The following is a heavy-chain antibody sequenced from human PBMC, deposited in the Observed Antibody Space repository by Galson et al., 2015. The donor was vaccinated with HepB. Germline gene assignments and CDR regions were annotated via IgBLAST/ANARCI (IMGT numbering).Heavy chain of an antibody. J-gene: IGHJ4*02. CDR2: ISYGGSNK. CDR3: AKMKAANIGYYFDY. D-gene: IGHD2-15*01. CDR1: GGTFSSYA. V-gene: IGHV3-30*18. Sequence: SCKASGGTFSSYAISWVRQAPGKGLEWVAVISYGGSNKYYADSVKGRFTISRDNSKNTLYLQMNSLRAEDTAVYYCAKMKAANIGYYFDYWGQGTLVTVSS.